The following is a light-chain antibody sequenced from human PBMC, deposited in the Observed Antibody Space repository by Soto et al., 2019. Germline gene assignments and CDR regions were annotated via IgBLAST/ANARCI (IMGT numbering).Light chain of an antibody. CDR2: EVT. CDR3: CSYAGNSEV. CDR1: SGDVGSYNL. V-gene: IGLV2-23*02. Sequence: QSALTQPASVSGSPGQSITIPCTGTSGDVGSYNLVPWYQQHPGKAPKLLIYEVTERPSGVSNRFSGSKSGNTASLTISGLQPGGEADYYCCSYAGNSEVFGTGTKLTVL. J-gene: IGLJ1*01.